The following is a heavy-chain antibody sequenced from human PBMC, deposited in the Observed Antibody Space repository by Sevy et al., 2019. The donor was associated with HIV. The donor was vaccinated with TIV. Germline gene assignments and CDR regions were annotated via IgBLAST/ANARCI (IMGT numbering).Heavy chain of an antibody. CDR1: GFTFSSYA. Sequence: GGSLRLSCAASGFTFSSYAMSWVRQAPGKGLEWVSSISGPGGTTYYADSVKGRFTISRDNSKNTLHLQMKSLTADDSAVYYCAKGDEPATDYGDYVPNAFDIWGQGTMVTVSS. J-gene: IGHJ3*02. CDR2: ISGPGGTT. D-gene: IGHD4-17*01. V-gene: IGHV3-23*01. CDR3: AKGDEPATDYGDYVPNAFDI.